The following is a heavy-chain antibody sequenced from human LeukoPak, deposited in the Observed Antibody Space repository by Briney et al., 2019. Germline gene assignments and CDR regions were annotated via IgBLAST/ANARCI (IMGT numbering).Heavy chain of an antibody. D-gene: IGHD2-2*01. CDR2: ISGSGGST. Sequence: GGSLRLSCVASGFTFSSYAMSWVRQAPGKGLEWVSAISGSGGSTYYADSVKGRFTVSRDNSKNTLYLQMNSLRAEDTAVYYCARDRPRRPYCSSTSCYHYYYYGMDVWGQGTTVTVSS. J-gene: IGHJ6*02. CDR3: ARDRPRRPYCSSTSCYHYYYYGMDV. CDR1: GFTFSSYA. V-gene: IGHV3-23*01.